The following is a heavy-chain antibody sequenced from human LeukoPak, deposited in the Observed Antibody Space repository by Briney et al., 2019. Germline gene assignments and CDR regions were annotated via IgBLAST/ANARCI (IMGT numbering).Heavy chain of an antibody. V-gene: IGHV1-24*01. CDR1: GYTLTELS. J-gene: IGHJ5*02. D-gene: IGHD6-19*01. CDR3: ATGVYSSGWYFRNPYWFDP. Sequence: ASVKVSCKVSGYTLTELSMHWVRQAPGKGLEWMGGFDPEDGETIYAQKFQGRVTMTEDTSTDTAYMELSSLRSEDTAVYCCATGVYSSGWYFRNPYWFDPWGQGTLVTVSS. CDR2: FDPEDGET.